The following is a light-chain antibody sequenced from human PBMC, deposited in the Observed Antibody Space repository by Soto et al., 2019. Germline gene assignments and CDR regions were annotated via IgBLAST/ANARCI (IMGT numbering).Light chain of an antibody. J-gene: IGKJ5*01. CDR2: DAS. Sequence: DIQMTQSPSTLSSSVGDGVTITCRASQSISTWLAWYQQKPGKAPKLLIYDASTLESGVPSRFSGSGSGTDFTLTISSLEPEDFAVYYCQQRSNWQITFGQGTRLEI. V-gene: IGKV1-5*01. CDR1: QSISTW. CDR3: QQRSNWQIT.